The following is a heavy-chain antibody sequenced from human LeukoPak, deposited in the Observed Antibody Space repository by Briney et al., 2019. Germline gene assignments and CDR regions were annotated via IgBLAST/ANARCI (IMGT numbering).Heavy chain of an antibody. J-gene: IGHJ6*03. CDR1: GFTISSYW. V-gene: IGHV3-7*01. CDR3: AREPTGSYWYYYYYMDV. CDR2: IKQDGSEK. D-gene: IGHD1-26*01. Sequence: GGSLRLSCTASGFTISSYWMNWVRQAPGKGLEWVANIKQDGSEKYYADSVKGRFTISRDNAKNSLYLQMNSLRAEDTAVYYCAREPTGSYWYYYYYMDVWGKGTTVTVSS.